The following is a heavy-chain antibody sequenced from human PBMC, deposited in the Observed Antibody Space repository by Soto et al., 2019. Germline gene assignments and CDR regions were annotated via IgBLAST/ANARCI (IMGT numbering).Heavy chain of an antibody. D-gene: IGHD2-21*02. J-gene: IGHJ5*02. V-gene: IGHV1-69*12. CDR2: IIPIFGTA. CDR1: GGTFGSYA. Sequence: QVQLVQSGAEVKKPGSSVKVSCKASGGTFGSYAISWVRQAPGQGLEWMGGIIPIFGTANYAQKFQGRVTITADESTSTAYMELSSLRSEDTAVYYCARGIVVVTAIPGRNWFDPWGQGTLVTVSS. CDR3: ARGIVVVTAIPGRNWFDP.